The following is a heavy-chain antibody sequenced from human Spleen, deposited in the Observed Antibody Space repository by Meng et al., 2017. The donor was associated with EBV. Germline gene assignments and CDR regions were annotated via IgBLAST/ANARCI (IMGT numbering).Heavy chain of an antibody. V-gene: IGHV1-2*05. J-gene: IGHJ4*02. CDR1: ASTFIGYY. CDR2: INPNSGDT. D-gene: IGHD6-19*01. CDR3: AGERIAVAGTEYPDY. Sequence: QVQLVQPGAEVKKPGASVKVSCKSSASTFIGYYIHWVRQAPGQGFEWLGHINPNSGDTNYAQKFQGRVTMTRDTSINTAYMELTRLRSDDTGVYYCAGERIAVAGTEYPDYWGQGTLVTVSS.